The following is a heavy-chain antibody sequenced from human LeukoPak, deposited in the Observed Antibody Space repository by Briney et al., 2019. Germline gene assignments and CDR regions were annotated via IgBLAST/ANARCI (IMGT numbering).Heavy chain of an antibody. V-gene: IGHV3-11*01. CDR3: ARGDSSGVPDY. CDR2: ISHSGSNL. J-gene: IGHJ4*02. Sequence: GGSLRLSCAASGFTFSDSFMNWIRQAPGKGLEWLSYISHSGSNLDYAESVRGRFTISRDNANHSLYLQINSLRAEDTAVYYCARGDSSGVPDYWGQGTLVTVSS. CDR1: GFTFSDSF. D-gene: IGHD3-22*01.